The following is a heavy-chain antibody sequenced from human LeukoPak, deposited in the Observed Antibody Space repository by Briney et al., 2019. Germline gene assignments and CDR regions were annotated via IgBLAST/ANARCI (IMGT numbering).Heavy chain of an antibody. V-gene: IGHV1-18*01. CDR3: ARDTYYYDSSGPPGAFDI. J-gene: IGHJ3*02. CDR2: ISAYNGNT. Sequence: ASVKVSCKASGNTFTSYGISWVRQAPGQGLEWIGWISAYNGNTNYAQKLQGRVTMTTDTSTSTAYMELRSLRSDDTAVYYCARDTYYYDSSGPPGAFDIWGQGTMVTVSS. D-gene: IGHD3-22*01. CDR1: GNTFTSYG.